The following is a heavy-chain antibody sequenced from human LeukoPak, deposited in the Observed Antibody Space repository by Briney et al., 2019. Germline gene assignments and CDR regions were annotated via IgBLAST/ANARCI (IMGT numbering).Heavy chain of an antibody. CDR3: ARSPGNKAEDY. V-gene: IGHV4-59*08. CDR1: GASITSYY. J-gene: IGHJ4*02. Sequence: PSGTLSLTCTVSGASITSYYWSWIRQPPGKGLEWIGYVYYTGSTNYNPSLKSRVTISLDTSKNQFSLKLSSVTAADTAVYYCARSPGNKAEDYWAQGTLVTVSS. CDR2: VYYTGST.